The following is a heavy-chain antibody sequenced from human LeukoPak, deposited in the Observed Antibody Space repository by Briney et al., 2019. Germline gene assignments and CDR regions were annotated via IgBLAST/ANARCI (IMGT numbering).Heavy chain of an antibody. J-gene: IGHJ4*02. Sequence: PGGSLRLSCAASGFTFSSYWMSWVRQAPEKGLEWVAKIKPDGSEIYHVDSVQGRFTISRDNAKNSLYLQMNSLRAEDTALYYCAKDSLMTGFYVFDYWGQGTLVTVSS. V-gene: IGHV3-7*03. CDR3: AKDSLMTGFYVFDY. D-gene: IGHD3-9*01. CDR2: IKPDGSEI. CDR1: GFTFSSYW.